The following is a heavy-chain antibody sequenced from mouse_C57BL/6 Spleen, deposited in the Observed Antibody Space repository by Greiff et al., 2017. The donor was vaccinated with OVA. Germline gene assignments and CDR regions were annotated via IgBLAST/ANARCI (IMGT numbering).Heavy chain of an antibody. J-gene: IGHJ4*01. V-gene: IGHV5-4*01. D-gene: IGHD1-3*01. CDR3: ARESGERDYAMDY. CDR1: GFTFSSYA. CDR2: ISDGGSYT. Sequence: EVQLVESGGGLVKPGGSLKLSCAASGFTFSSYAMSWVRQTPEKRLEWVATISDGGSYTYYPDNVKGRFTISRDNAKNNLYLQMSHLKSEDTAMYYCARESGERDYAMDYWGQGTSVTVSS.